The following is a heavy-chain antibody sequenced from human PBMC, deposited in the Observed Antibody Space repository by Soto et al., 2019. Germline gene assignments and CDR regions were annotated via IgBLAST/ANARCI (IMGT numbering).Heavy chain of an antibody. CDR1: GGTFSSYA. J-gene: IGHJ5*02. V-gene: IGHV1-69*01. D-gene: IGHD2-15*01. CDR2: IIPIFGTA. CDR3: ASGSGGSRIWWFDP. Sequence: QVQLVQSGAEVKKPGSSVKVSCKASGGTFSSYAISWVRQAPGQGLEWMGGIIPIFGTANYAQKFQGRVTITADESTSTAYMELCILRSQDTAVYYCASGSGGSRIWWFDPWGQGTLVTVSS.